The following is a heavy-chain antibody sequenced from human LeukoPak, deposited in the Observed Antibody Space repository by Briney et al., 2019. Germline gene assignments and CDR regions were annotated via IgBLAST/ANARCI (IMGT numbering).Heavy chain of an antibody. D-gene: IGHD1-7*01. Sequence: GGSLRLSCAASGFTFSTYWMSWVRQAPGKGLEWVANIKNDGSVRYYVDSVKGRFTISRDNAQKSLYLQMNSLRVEDTAVYYCARGGQTKISHWGQGTLVTVSS. CDR3: ARGGQTKISH. V-gene: IGHV3-7*05. J-gene: IGHJ4*02. CDR1: GFTFSTYW. CDR2: IKNDGSVR.